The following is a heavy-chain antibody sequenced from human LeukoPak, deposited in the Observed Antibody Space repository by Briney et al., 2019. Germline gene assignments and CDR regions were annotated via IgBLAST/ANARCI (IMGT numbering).Heavy chain of an antibody. CDR1: GFTFSDYY. J-gene: IGHJ6*02. V-gene: IGHV3-11*01. CDR3: ARSTISSGWYRDYYYGMDV. CDR2: ISSSGSTI. D-gene: IGHD6-19*01. Sequence: PGGSLRLSCAASGFTFSDYYMSWIRQAPGKGLEWVSYISSSGSTIYYADSVKGRLTISRDNAKNSLYLQMNSLRAEDTAVYYCARSTISSGWYRDYYYGMDVWGQGTTVTVSS.